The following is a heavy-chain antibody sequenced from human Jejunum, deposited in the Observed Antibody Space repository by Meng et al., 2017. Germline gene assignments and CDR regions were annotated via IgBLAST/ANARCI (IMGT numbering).Heavy chain of an antibody. Sequence: GGSLRLSCAASGFTFSRYDLSWVRQASGKGLEWVSTVSASGTNTFSADSVKGRFAISRDNSKNTVYLQMNSLGAEDTAVYYCEKVDGVEDTRDYWGQGTLVTVSS. J-gene: IGHJ4*02. CDR1: GFTFSRYD. CDR2: VSASGTNT. D-gene: IGHD3-3*01. CDR3: EKVDGVEDTRDY. V-gene: IGHV3-23*01.